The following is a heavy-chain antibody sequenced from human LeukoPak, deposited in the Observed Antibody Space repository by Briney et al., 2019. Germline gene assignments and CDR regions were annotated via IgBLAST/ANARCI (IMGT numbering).Heavy chain of an antibody. V-gene: IGHV4-31*03. CDR1: GGSISSGGYY. CDR3: ARDEMGYCSGGSCYGFDP. CDR2: IYYSGST. D-gene: IGHD2-15*01. Sequence: PSETLSLTCTVSGGSISSGGYYWGWIRQHPGKGLEWIGYIYYSGSTYYNPSLKSRVTISVDTSKNQFSLKLSSVTAADTAVYYCARDEMGYCSGGSCYGFDPWGQGTLVTVSS. J-gene: IGHJ5*02.